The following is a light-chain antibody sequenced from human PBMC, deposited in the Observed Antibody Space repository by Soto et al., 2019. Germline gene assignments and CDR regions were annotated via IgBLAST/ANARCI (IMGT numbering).Light chain of an antibody. V-gene: IGKV3-20*01. J-gene: IGKJ1*01. CDR2: GAS. CDR1: QSISDK. CDR3: QQYGSSPPWT. Sequence: IVMTQSPATLSVSPGEGATLSWRASQSISDKLAWYQQKPGQAPRLLIYGASSRATGIPDRFSGSGSGTDFTLTISRLEPEDFAVYYCQQYGSSPPWTFGQGTKVDIK.